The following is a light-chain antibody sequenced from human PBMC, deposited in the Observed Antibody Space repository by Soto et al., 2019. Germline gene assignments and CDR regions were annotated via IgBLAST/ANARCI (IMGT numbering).Light chain of an antibody. J-gene: IGKJ5*01. CDR2: GAS. CDR3: QQANSFPIT. V-gene: IGKV3-20*01. Sequence: EVVLTQSPGTLSLSPGERATLSCRASQSVSSSYLAWYQQKPGQAPRLLIYGASSRATGIPDRFSGSGSGTDFTLTISRLEPEDFATYYCQQANSFPITFGQGTRMEL. CDR1: QSVSSSY.